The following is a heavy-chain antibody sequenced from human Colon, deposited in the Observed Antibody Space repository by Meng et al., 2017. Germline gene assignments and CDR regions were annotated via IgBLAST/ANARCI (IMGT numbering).Heavy chain of an antibody. CDR1: GGSLISSNW. CDR3: ARRVQYSSGYYYIDF. J-gene: IGHJ4*02. D-gene: IGHD3-22*01. V-gene: IGHV4-4*02. Sequence: GQMQASGPGLVKPSGALSLTLVVSGGSLISSNWWTWVRQAPGKGLEWIGEIYRSGSTNYNPSLKSRVTISIDTSKNEFSLKLTSVTAADTALYYCARRVQYSSGYYYIDFWGQGTLVTVSS. CDR2: IYRSGST.